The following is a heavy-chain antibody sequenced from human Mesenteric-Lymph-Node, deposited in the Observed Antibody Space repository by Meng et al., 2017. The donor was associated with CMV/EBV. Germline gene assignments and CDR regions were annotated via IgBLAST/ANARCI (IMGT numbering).Heavy chain of an antibody. CDR1: GFTFSTYW. Sequence: SLKISCAASGFTFSTYWMHWVRQAPGKGLEWVSGISWNSGSIGYADSVKGRFTISRDNAKNSLYLQMNSLRAEDTALYYCARRVYDILTGYYSGMDVWGQGTTVTVSS. CDR2: ISWNSGSI. CDR3: ARRVYDILTGYYSGMDV. J-gene: IGHJ6*02. V-gene: IGHV3-9*01. D-gene: IGHD3-9*01.